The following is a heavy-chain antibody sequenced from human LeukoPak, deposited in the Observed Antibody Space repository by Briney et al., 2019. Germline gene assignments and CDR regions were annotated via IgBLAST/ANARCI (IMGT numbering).Heavy chain of an antibody. CDR3: ARDEDGDLGY. D-gene: IGHD4-17*01. CDR1: GFTFSSYA. Sequence: GGSLRLSCAASGFTFSSYAMSWVRQAPGKGLEWVANIKQDGSEKYYVDSVKGRFTISRDNAKNSLYLQMNSLRAEDTAVYYWARDEDGDLGYGAQGTLAPVSS. J-gene: IGHJ4*02. V-gene: IGHV3-7*01. CDR2: IKQDGSEK.